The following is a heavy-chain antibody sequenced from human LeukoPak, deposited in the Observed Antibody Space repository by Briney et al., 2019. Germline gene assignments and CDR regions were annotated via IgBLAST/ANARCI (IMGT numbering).Heavy chain of an antibody. V-gene: IGHV3-30-3*01. CDR2: ISYEGSDK. D-gene: IGHD3-22*01. CDR1: GFTFSNHA. Sequence: PGRSLRLSCVDSGFTFSNHAMHWVRQAPDKGLEWVAVISYEGSDKHYTDSVKGRFTISRDNSKKTLYLQMNSLRTEDTALYYCTREGSGRLIDYWGQGTLVTVSS. J-gene: IGHJ4*02. CDR3: TREGSGRLIDY.